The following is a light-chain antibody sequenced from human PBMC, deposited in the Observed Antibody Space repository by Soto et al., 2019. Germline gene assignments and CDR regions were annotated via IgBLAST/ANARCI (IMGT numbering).Light chain of an antibody. Sequence: QSVLTQPPSASGSPGQSVTISCTGTSSDVGGYNYVSWYQQHPGKAPKLMIYDVNKRPSGVSHRFSGSKSGNTASLTISGLQADDEADYYCLSYAGSYNFVFGSGTKLTVL. CDR2: DVN. CDR3: LSYAGSYNFV. J-gene: IGLJ1*01. V-gene: IGLV2-8*01. CDR1: SSDVGGYNY.